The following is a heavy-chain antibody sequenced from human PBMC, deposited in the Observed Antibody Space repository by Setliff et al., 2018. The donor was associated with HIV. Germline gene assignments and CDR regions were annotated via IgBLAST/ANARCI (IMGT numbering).Heavy chain of an antibody. D-gene: IGHD2-15*01. Sequence: SETLSLTCAVSGYSISSGYYWGWIRQPPGKGLEWVGSIYHSGTTYYNPSLKSRVTISVDTSKNQFSLKLSSVIAADTAVYYCARDVGRLDYFDYWGQGTLVTVSS. J-gene: IGHJ4*02. CDR1: GYSISSGYY. V-gene: IGHV4-38-2*02. CDR2: IYHSGTT. CDR3: ARDVGRLDYFDY.